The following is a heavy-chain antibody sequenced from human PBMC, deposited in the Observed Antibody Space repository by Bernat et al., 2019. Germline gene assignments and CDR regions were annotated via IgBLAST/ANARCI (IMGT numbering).Heavy chain of an antibody. CDR3: ARRTRGGYNWYFDY. CDR1: VGSISSSNYC. V-gene: IGHV4-39*01. Sequence: QVQLQESGPGLVKPSETLSLTCSVSVGSISSSNYCWGWIRQSPGRGLEWIGNFYYGGSTHYNPSLKSRVIISVDASKNQFSLELSSVTAADTALYYCARRTRGGYNWYFDYWGQGILVTVSS. D-gene: IGHD5-24*01. J-gene: IGHJ4*02. CDR2: FYYGGST.